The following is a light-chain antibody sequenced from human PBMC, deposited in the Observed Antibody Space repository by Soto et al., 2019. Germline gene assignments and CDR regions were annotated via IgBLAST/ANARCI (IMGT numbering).Light chain of an antibody. V-gene: IGLV2-14*01. J-gene: IGLJ1*01. Sequence: QSVLTQPASVAGSPGQSIAISCTGTSSVVGGYNYVSWYQQHPGKAPKLMVYDVSNRPSGVSNRFSGSKSGNTASLTISGLQAEDEADYYCSSYTSSSTYVFGTGTKVTAL. CDR1: SSVVGGYNY. CDR3: SSYTSSSTYV. CDR2: DVS.